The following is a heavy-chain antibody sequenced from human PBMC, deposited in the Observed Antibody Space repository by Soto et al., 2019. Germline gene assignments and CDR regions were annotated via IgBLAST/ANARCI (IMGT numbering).Heavy chain of an antibody. J-gene: IGHJ4*02. Sequence: QVQLQESGPGLVKPSQILSLTCTVSGGSISSGGYYWSWIRQHPGKGLEWIGYIYYSGSTYYNPSLKSRVTISVDTSKNQFSLKLSSVTAADTAVYYCARSDTAMFPHDYWGQGTLVTVSS. CDR1: GGSISSGGYY. CDR3: ARSDTAMFPHDY. CDR2: IYYSGST. D-gene: IGHD5-18*01. V-gene: IGHV4-31*03.